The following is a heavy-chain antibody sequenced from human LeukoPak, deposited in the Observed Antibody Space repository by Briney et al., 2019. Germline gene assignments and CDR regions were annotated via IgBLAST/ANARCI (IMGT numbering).Heavy chain of an antibody. CDR2: IVVGSGNT. CDR1: GFTFTSSA. D-gene: IGHD2-21*02. V-gene: IGHV1-58*02. J-gene: IGHJ4*02. CDR3: AADRYCGGDCHPYYFDY. Sequence: SVKVPCKASGFTFTSSAMQWVRQARGQRLEWIGWIVVGSGNTNYAQKFQERVTITRDMSTSTAYMELSSLRSEDTAVYYCAADRYCGGDCHPYYFDYWGQGTLVTVSS.